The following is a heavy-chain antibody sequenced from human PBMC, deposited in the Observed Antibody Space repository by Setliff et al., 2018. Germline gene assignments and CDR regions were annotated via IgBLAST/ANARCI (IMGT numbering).Heavy chain of an antibody. Sequence: GGSLRLSCAASGFTFSDHYMDWVRQAPVKGLEWVSVIYSDGSSTYYGDSVKGRFTISRDNSQNTLYLQMNSLRAEDTAVYYCAKDRPQGVNGRSLDYWGRGALVTVSS. CDR1: GFTFSDHY. CDR3: AKDRPQGVNGRSLDY. J-gene: IGHJ4*02. CDR2: IYSDGSST. V-gene: IGHV3-23*03. D-gene: IGHD3-10*01.